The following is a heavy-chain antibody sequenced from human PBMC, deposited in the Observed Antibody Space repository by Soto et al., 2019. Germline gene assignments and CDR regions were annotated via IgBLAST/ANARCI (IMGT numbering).Heavy chain of an antibody. V-gene: IGHV3-64*01. CDR1: GFTFSSYA. CDR3: AREDSGYDLGAFDI. Sequence: GGSLRLSCAASGFTFSSYAMHWVRQAPGKGLEYVSAISSNGGSTYYANSVKGRFTISRDNSKNTLYLQMGSLRAEDMAVYYCAREDSGYDLGAFDIWGQGTMVTVSS. CDR2: ISSNGGST. D-gene: IGHD5-12*01. J-gene: IGHJ3*02.